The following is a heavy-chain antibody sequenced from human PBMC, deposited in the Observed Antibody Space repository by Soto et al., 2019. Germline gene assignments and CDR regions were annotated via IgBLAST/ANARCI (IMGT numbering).Heavy chain of an antibody. D-gene: IGHD3-22*01. V-gene: IGHV4-61*01. CDR3: AREYYYDSSD. J-gene: IGHJ1*01. Sequence: QVQLQESGPGLVKPSETLSLTCTVSGGSVSSGSYYWSWIRQPPGKGLEWIGYIYYSGSTNYNPSPKSRVTISVDTSKNQFSLKLSSVTAADTAVYYCAREYYYDSSDWGQGTLVTVSS. CDR2: IYYSGST. CDR1: GGSVSSGSYY.